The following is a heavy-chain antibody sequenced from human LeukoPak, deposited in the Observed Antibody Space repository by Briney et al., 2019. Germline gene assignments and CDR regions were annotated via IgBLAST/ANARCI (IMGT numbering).Heavy chain of an antibody. Sequence: ASVKVSCKTSGYTFTDYDVNWVRQAAGQGLEWMGWMNPHSGKAAYTQKFQGRVNMTRDTSINTAYMGLSSLTSEDTAVYFCARGGTPGVVDTRYFQHWGQGTLVTVSS. J-gene: IGHJ1*01. CDR2: MNPHSGKA. D-gene: IGHD5-18*01. CDR1: GYTFTDYD. CDR3: ARGGTPGVVDTRYFQH. V-gene: IGHV1-8*02.